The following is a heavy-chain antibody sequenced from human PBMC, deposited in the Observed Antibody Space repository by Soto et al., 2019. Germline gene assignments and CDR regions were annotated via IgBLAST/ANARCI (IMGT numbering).Heavy chain of an antibody. CDR2: ISAGGGNT. CDR1: GFTLSSYA. V-gene: IGHV3-23*01. Sequence: EVQLLESGGGLVQPGGPLNPSCEAPGFTLSSYAMSWVRQAPGKGLEWVSAISAGGGNTYYRDSVKGRFTISRDNSKNTLYLQMNSLRAEDTAVYFCAQTTPSIHWFDPWGQGTLVTVSS. D-gene: IGHD1-1*01. CDR3: AQTTPSIHWFDP. J-gene: IGHJ5*02.